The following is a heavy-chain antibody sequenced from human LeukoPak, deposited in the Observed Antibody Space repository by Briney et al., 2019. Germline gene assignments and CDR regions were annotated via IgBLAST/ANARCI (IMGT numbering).Heavy chain of an antibody. Sequence: SVKVSFKASGGTFSSYAISWVRQAPGQGLEWMGGIIPIFGTANYAQKFQGRVTITADESTSTAYMELSSLRSEDTAVYYCARDRGRYGSGSYYDAFDIWGQGTLVTVSS. CDR2: IIPIFGTA. CDR3: ARDRGRYGSGSYYDAFDI. D-gene: IGHD3-10*01. V-gene: IGHV1-69*13. CDR1: GGTFSSYA. J-gene: IGHJ3*02.